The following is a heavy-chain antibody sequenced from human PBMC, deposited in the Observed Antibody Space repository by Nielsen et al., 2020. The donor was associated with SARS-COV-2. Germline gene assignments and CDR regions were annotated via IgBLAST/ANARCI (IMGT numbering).Heavy chain of an antibody. CDR1: GGTFGIYY. D-gene: IGHD4-17*01. J-gene: IGHJ4*02. Sequence: ETLSLTCAISGGTFGIYYWSWIRQAPGKGLEWMGETNNAGTTNYNRSLKSRGILSLDTSKNLFPLRLTSVSAADAAVYFCASPFGDYDTGDTDYWGQGTLVTVSS. CDR3: ASPFGDYDTGDTDY. CDR2: TNNAGTT. V-gene: IGHV4-34*01.